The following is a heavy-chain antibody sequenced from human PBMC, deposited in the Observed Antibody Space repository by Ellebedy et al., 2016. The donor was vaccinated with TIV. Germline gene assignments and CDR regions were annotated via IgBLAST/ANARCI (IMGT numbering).Heavy chain of an antibody. CDR3: ARSAYSSSGFGSEYHYHMDV. CDR2: IYYSGST. D-gene: IGHD6-13*01. V-gene: IGHV4-31*03. Sequence: MPSETLSLTCTVSGGSISSGGYYWSWIRQHPGKGLEWIGYIYYSGSTYYNPSLKSRVTISVDTSKNQFSLKLSSVTAADTAVYYCARSAYSSSGFGSEYHYHMDVWGKGTTVTVSS. CDR1: GGSISSGGYY. J-gene: IGHJ6*03.